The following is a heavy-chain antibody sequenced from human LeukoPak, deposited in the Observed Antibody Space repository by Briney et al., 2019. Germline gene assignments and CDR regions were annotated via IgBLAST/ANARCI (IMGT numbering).Heavy chain of an antibody. CDR2: VTYDGSDK. V-gene: IGHV3-30*18. CDR1: EFTFSSYA. CDR3: AKAHLLDWLLPFDY. Sequence: GGSLRLSCAASEFTFSSYAMHWVRQAPGKGLEWVALVTYDGSDKYYADSVKGRFTISRDNSKNTLYLQMNSLRGEDTAVYYCAKAHLLDWLLPFDYWGQGTLVTVSS. D-gene: IGHD3/OR15-3a*01. J-gene: IGHJ4*02.